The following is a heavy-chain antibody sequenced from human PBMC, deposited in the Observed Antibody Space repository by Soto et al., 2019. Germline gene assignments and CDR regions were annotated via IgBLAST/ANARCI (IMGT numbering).Heavy chain of an antibody. CDR2: ISWNSGSI. D-gene: IGHD3-3*01. Sequence: SLRLSCAASGFTFDDYAMHWVRQAPGKGLEWVSGISWNSGSIGYADSVKGRFTISRDNAKNSLYLQMNSLRAEDTALYYCAKDRFLEWLKGGMDVWGPGTTVTVSS. V-gene: IGHV3-9*01. CDR1: GFTFDDYA. J-gene: IGHJ6*02. CDR3: AKDRFLEWLKGGMDV.